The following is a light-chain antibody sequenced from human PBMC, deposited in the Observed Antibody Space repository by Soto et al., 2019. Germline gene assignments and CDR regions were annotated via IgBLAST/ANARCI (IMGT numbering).Light chain of an antibody. CDR1: QSISSW. Sequence: QMTQSQSTLSASVGDRVTITCRASQSISSWLAWYQQKPGKAPKLLIYDASSLESGVPSRFSGSGSGTEFTLTISSLQPDDFATYYCQQYNSYWGTFGQGTKV. CDR2: DAS. V-gene: IGKV1-5*01. CDR3: QQYNSYWGT. J-gene: IGKJ1*01.